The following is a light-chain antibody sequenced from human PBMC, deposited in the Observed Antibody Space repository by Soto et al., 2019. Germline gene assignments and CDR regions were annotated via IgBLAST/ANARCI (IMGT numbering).Light chain of an antibody. V-gene: IGKV1-39*01. Sequence: DIHMTQSPSSLYASVGGRVTITCRASQSISSYLNWYQQKPGKAPKLLIYAASSLQSGVPSRFSGSGSGTDFTLTISSLQPEDFATYYCQQSYSTPRTFGQGTKLDIK. J-gene: IGKJ2*01. CDR3: QQSYSTPRT. CDR2: AAS. CDR1: QSISSY.